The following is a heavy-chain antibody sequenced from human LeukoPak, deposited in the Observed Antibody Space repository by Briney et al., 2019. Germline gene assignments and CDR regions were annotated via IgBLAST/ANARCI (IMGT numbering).Heavy chain of an antibody. CDR1: GGSISSYY. CDR2: IYYSGST. J-gene: IGHJ5*02. CDR3: ARGTAMSRFDP. Sequence: SETLSLTCTVSGGSISSYYWSWIRQPPGKGLEWIGYIYYSGSTNYNPSLKSRVTISVDTSKNQFSLKLSSVAAADTAVYYCARGTAMSRFDPWGQGTLVTVSS. D-gene: IGHD5-18*01. V-gene: IGHV4-59*08.